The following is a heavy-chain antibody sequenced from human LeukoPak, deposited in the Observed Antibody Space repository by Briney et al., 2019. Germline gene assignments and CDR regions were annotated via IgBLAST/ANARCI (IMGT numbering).Heavy chain of an antibody. D-gene: IGHD6-13*01. CDR3: ARAIAAAGTVYYYYMDV. Sequence: SVKVSCKASGGTFSSYAISWVRQAPGQGLEWMGGIIPIFGTANYAQKFQGRVTITADESTSTAYMELSSLRSEDTAVYYCARAIAAAGTVYYYYMDVWGKGTTVTISS. J-gene: IGHJ6*03. CDR2: IIPIFGTA. V-gene: IGHV1-69*01. CDR1: GGTFSSYA.